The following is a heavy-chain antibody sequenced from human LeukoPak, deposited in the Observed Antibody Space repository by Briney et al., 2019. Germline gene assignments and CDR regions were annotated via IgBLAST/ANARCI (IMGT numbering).Heavy chain of an antibody. D-gene: IGHD5-18*01. CDR1: GGSISSYY. Sequence: SETLSLTCTVSGGSISSYYWSWIRQPPGKGLEWIGYIYYSGSTNYNPSLKSRVTISVDTSKNQFSLKLSSVTAADTAVYYCAREGAVGYSYGHYFDYWGQGTLSPSPQ. CDR3: AREGAVGYSYGHYFDY. V-gene: IGHV4-59*01. CDR2: IYYSGST. J-gene: IGHJ4*02.